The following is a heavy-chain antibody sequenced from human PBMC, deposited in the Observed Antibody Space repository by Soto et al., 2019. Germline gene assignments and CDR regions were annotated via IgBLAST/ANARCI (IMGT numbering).Heavy chain of an antibody. V-gene: IGHV3-23*01. J-gene: IGHJ3*02. CDR1: GFTFSNHA. Sequence: PGGSLRLSCAASGFTFSNHAMSWVRQAPGKGLEWVSAISASGGSTYDADSVKGRFTISRDNSKNTLYLQISSLRAEDTAVYYCAKDLTYISWSAFDIWGQGQRSPSPQ. D-gene: IGHD1-1*01. CDR3: AKDLTYISWSAFDI. CDR2: ISASGGST.